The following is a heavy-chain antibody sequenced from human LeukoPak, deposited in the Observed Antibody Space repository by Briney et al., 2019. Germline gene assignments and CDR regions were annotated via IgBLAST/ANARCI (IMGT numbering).Heavy chain of an antibody. Sequence: KTSETLSLTCTVSGGSISSYYWSWIRQPPGKGLEWIGYIYYSGSTNYNPSLKSRVTISVDTSKNQFSLKLSSVTAADTAVYYCAALKGSGWWSWGQGTLVTVSS. CDR3: AALKGSGWWS. CDR2: IYYSGST. V-gene: IGHV4-59*08. D-gene: IGHD6-19*01. CDR1: GGSISSYY. J-gene: IGHJ4*02.